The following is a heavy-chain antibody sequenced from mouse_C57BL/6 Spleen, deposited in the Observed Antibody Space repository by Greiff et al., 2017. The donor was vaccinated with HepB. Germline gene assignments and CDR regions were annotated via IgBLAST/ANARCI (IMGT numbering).Heavy chain of an antibody. D-gene: IGHD1-1*01. Sequence: EVQLQQSGPELVKPGASVKISCKASGYSFTGYYMNWVKQSPEKSLEWIGEINPSTGGTTYNQKFKAKATLTVDKSSSTAYMQLKSLTSEDSAVYYCARSGTTVDDWGQGTTVTVSS. CDR3: ARSGTTVDD. V-gene: IGHV1-42*01. CDR1: GYSFTGYY. J-gene: IGHJ2*01. CDR2: INPSTGGT.